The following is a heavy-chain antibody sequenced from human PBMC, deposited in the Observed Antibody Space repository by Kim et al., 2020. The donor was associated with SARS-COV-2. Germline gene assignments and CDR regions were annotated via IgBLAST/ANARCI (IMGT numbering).Heavy chain of an antibody. CDR3: ARTPKGEMATIDY. J-gene: IGHJ4*02. V-gene: IGHV4-59*01. Sequence: NPSHQNRVPISVDTSKNQFSLKLSSVTAADTAVYYCARTPKGEMATIDYWGQGTLVTVSS. D-gene: IGHD5-12*01.